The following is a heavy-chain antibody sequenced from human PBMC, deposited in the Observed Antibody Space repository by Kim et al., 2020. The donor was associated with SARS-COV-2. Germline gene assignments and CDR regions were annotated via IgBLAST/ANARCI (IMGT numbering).Heavy chain of an antibody. CDR2: VYYSGST. V-gene: IGHV4-39*02. CDR3: ASVKGLAVAGQHGFDF. J-gene: IGHJ4*02. Sequence: SETLSLTCTVSGASISTDLYYWGWIRQPPGKGLEWIGNVYYSGSTYYNPSLKSRVTVSVDTSKNHFSLSLTSVTAADTAVYFCASVKGLAVAGQHGFDFWGPGTLVTVSS. CDR1: GASISTDLYY. D-gene: IGHD6-19*01.